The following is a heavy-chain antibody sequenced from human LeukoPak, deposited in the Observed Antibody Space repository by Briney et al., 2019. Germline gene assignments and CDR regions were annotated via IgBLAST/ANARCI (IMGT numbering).Heavy chain of an antibody. CDR3: AKSTLQRVNDAFDI. CDR1: GFTFSSYG. J-gene: IGHJ3*02. Sequence: PGGSLRLSCAASGFTFSSYGMHWVRQAPGKGLEWVSAISGSGGSTYYADSVKGRVTISRDNSKNTLYLQMNSLRAEDTAVYYCAKSTLQRVNDAFDIWGQGTMVTVSS. CDR2: ISGSGGST. V-gene: IGHV3-23*01. D-gene: IGHD2-21*02.